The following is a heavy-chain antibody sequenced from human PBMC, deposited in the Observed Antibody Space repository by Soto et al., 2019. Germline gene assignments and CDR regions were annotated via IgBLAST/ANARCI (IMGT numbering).Heavy chain of an antibody. CDR1: GYTFNSHA. CDR2: INAGNGNT. Sequence: ASVKVSCKASGYTFNSHAIHWVRQAPGQRPEWLGWINAGNGNTYYSEKFEGRVTFTRDTLATTVNMELTSLTYEDTAVYYCGRKKREMGYYLDWFTPGGQGTRFPVSS. J-gene: IGHJ5*02. CDR3: GRKKREMGYYLDWFTP. D-gene: IGHD5-12*01. V-gene: IGHV1-3*01.